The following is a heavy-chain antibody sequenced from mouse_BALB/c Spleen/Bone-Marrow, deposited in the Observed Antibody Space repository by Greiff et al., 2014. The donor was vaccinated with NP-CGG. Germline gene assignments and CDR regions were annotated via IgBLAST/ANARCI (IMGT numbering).Heavy chain of an antibody. CDR3: ARRQEDYYAWFAY. Sequence: SGPEPVKPGASVKMSCKASGYTFTDYHMKWVKQSHGKSFEWIGEINPNNGDTFYNQKYKGKATLTVDKSSSTAYMQLNSLTSEDSAVYYCARRQEDYYAWFAYWGQGTLVTVSA. CDR1: GYTFTDYH. CDR2: INPNNGDT. J-gene: IGHJ3*01. D-gene: IGHD1-1*01. V-gene: IGHV1-26*01.